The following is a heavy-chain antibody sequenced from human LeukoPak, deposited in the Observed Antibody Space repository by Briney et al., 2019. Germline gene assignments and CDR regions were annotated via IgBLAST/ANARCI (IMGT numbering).Heavy chain of an antibody. Sequence: GASVKVSCKASGYTFTSYDINWVRQATGQGLERMGWMNPSSGNTGYAQKFQGRVTMTRNTSISTAYMELSSLRSEDTAVYYCARGRGKLQPRGKNWFDPWGQGTLVTVSS. D-gene: IGHD4-11*01. CDR3: ARGRGKLQPRGKNWFDP. V-gene: IGHV1-8*01. CDR2: MNPSSGNT. CDR1: GYTFTSYD. J-gene: IGHJ5*02.